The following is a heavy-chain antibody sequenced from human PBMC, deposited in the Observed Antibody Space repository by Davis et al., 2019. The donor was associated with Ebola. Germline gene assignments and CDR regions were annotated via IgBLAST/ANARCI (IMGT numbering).Heavy chain of an antibody. CDR2: INHSGST. CDR3: ARARSGWDEIDAFDI. D-gene: IGHD6-19*01. V-gene: IGHV4-34*01. CDR1: GGSFSGYY. J-gene: IGHJ3*02. Sequence: MPSDTLSLTCAVYGGSFSGYYWSWIRQPPGKGLEWIGEINHSGSTNYNPSLKSRVTISVDTSKNQFSLKLSSVTAADTAVYYCARARSGWDEIDAFDIWGQGTMITVSS.